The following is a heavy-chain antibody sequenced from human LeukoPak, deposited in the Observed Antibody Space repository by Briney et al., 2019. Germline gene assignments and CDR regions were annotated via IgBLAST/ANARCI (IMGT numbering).Heavy chain of an antibody. Sequence: SGPTLVNPTQTLTLTCTFSGFSLSTSGVGVGWIRQPPGKALEWLALIYWNDDKRYSPSLKGRLTITKDSSKNQVVLTMTNVDPVDTATYYCAHRGTGTTLGVLEYFDYWGQGTLVTVSS. CDR3: AHRGTGTTLGVLEYFDY. CDR2: IYWNDDK. J-gene: IGHJ4*02. D-gene: IGHD1-7*01. CDR1: GFSLSTSGVG. V-gene: IGHV2-5*01.